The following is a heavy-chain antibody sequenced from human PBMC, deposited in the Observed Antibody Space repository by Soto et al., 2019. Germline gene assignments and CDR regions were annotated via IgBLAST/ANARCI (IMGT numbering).Heavy chain of an antibody. CDR2: IYYSGST. J-gene: IGHJ4*02. V-gene: IGHV4-59*01. CDR3: ARSKTIFGVVPPPDY. D-gene: IGHD3-3*01. CDR1: GGSISSYY. Sequence: SETLSLNCTVSGGSISSYYWSWIRRHPGKGLEWIGYIYYSGSTNYNPSLKSRVTISVDTSKNQFSLKLSSVTAADTAVYYCARSKTIFGVVPPPDYWGQGTLVTVSS.